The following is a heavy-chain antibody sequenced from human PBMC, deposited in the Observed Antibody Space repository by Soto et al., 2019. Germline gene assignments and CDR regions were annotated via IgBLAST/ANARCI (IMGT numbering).Heavy chain of an antibody. CDR1: GYTFTIYA. V-gene: IGHV1-46*03. D-gene: IGHD6-13*01. J-gene: IGHJ5*02. CDR2: INPSSGST. CDR3: ARGYSSSWSAGHWFDP. Sequence: ASVKVSCKASGYTFTIYALHWVSQAPGQRLEWIGRINPSSGSTRYAQKFQGRVTMTRDTSTSTVYMELSSLRSEDTAVYYCARGYSSSWSAGHWFDPWGQGTLVTVSS.